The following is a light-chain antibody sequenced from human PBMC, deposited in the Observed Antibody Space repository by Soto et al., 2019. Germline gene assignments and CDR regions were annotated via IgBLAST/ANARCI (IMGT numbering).Light chain of an antibody. CDR3: QEYSSSRA. J-gene: IGKJ1*01. V-gene: IGKV3-20*01. CDR1: QSVRSNS. CDR2: GAS. Sequence: EIVLTQSPGTLSLSPGERATLSCRTGQSVRSNSLAWYQQRPGQAPRRLIYGASTRATGIPDRFSCSGSGTEFTLNISRLEPEDFAVYYCQEYSSSRAFGQGTKVEIK.